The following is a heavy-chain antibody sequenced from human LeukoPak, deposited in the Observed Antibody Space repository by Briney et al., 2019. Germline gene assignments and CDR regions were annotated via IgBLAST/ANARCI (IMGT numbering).Heavy chain of an antibody. D-gene: IGHD6-13*01. J-gene: IGHJ4*02. Sequence: SETLSLTCTVSGGSISNYYGSWIRQPAGKGLEWIARMYTSGSTKYNPSLKSRVTVSVDTSRNQFSLNLSSVNAADTAVYYCARGISYSSSWYLQPFDYWGQGTLVTVSS. CDR3: ARGISYSSSWYLQPFDY. CDR2: MYTSGST. CDR1: GGSISNYY. V-gene: IGHV4-4*07.